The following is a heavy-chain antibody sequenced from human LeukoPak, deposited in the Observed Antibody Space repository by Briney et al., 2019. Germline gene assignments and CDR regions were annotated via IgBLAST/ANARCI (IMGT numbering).Heavy chain of an antibody. V-gene: IGHV3-21*01. J-gene: IGHJ4*02. CDR1: GFAFSTYS. Sequence: GGSLRLSCAASGFAFSTYSMNWVRQPPGKGLEWVASISLNSASIYHADSVKGRFTISRDNAKNSLYLQMNSLRAEDTAVYFCAREDFTVTGAFDYWGQGTLVTVSS. CDR2: ISLNSASI. CDR3: AREDFTVTGAFDY. D-gene: IGHD4-17*01.